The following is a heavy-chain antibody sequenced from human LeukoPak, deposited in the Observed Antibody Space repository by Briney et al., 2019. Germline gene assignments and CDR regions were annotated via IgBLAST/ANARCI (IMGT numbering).Heavy chain of an antibody. D-gene: IGHD1-14*01. J-gene: IGHJ4*02. CDR1: GFIVSSNY. CDR2: IYTDGST. CDR3: ASDNKGTLDY. Sequence: GGSLRLSCAASGFIVSSNYMNWVRQAPGEGLEWVSVIYTDGSTYYADSVKGRFTISRDISRNTVHLQMNSLRAGDTAVYYCASDNKGTLDYWGQGTLVTVSS. V-gene: IGHV3-53*01.